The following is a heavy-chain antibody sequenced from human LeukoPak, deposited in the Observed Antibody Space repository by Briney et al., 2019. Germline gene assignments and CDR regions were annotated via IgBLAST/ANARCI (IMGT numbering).Heavy chain of an antibody. CDR1: GGTFISYA. D-gene: IGHD2-2*02. V-gene: IGHV1-69*05. J-gene: IGHJ4*02. Sequence: GASVKVSCKASGGTFISYAISWVRQAPGQGLEWMGGIIPIFGTANYAQKFQGRVTITTDESTSTAYMELSSLRSEDTAVYYCAREGYCSSTSCYMGLNYWGQGTLVTVSS. CDR2: IIPIFGTA. CDR3: AREGYCSSTSCYMGLNY.